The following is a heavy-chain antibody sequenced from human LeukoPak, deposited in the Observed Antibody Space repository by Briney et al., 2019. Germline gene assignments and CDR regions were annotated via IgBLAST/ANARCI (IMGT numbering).Heavy chain of an antibody. CDR2: ISSSSSYI. Sequence: GGSLRLSCAASGFTFNNYAMTWVRQTSGKGLEWVSSISSSSSYIYYADSVKGRFTISRDNAKNSLYLQMNSLRAEDTAVYYCAKGSSNLWGQGTLVTVSS. J-gene: IGHJ4*02. CDR1: GFTFNNYA. CDR3: AKGSSNL. D-gene: IGHD6-13*01. V-gene: IGHV3-21*01.